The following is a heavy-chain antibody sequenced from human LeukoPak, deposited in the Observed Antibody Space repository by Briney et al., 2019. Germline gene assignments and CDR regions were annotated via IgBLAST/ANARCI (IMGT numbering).Heavy chain of an antibody. CDR3: RTYCSSTSCYGAGALYYYGMDV. V-gene: IGHV1-24*01. Sequence: ASVKVSCKVSGYTLTELSMHWVRQAPGKGLEWMGGFDPEDGETIYAQKFQGRVTMTEDTSTDTAYMELSSLRSEDTAVYYCRTYCSSTSCYGAGALYYYGMDVWGKGTTVTVAS. CDR1: GYTLTELS. CDR2: FDPEDGET. J-gene: IGHJ6*04. D-gene: IGHD2-2*01.